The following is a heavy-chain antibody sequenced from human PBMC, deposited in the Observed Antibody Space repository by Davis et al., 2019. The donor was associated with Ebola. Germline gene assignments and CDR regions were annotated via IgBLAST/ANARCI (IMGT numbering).Heavy chain of an antibody. CDR1: SYTFTSYG. Sequence: ASVQVSCKASSYTFTSYGITWVRQAPGQGLEWMGRINPNSGGTNYAQKFQGRVTMTRDTSISTAYMELSRLRSDDTAVYYCVRTGAMIVVANGGYYYGMDVWGQGTTVTVSS. V-gene: IGHV1-2*06. CDR2: INPNSGGT. CDR3: VRTGAMIVVANGGYYYGMDV. J-gene: IGHJ6*02. D-gene: IGHD3-22*01.